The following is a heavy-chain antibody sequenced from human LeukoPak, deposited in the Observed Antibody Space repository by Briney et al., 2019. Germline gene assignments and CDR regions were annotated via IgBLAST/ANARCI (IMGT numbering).Heavy chain of an antibody. CDR3: ARGSSSWYAYE. Sequence: SETLSLTCTVSGGSISSFSWSWIRQPAGKGLEWIGRIYSSGSTNYNPSLKTRVTMSVDTSNDQFSLKVSSGTAADRGVYYCARGSSSWYAYEWGQATLVTVSS. CDR1: GGSISSFS. V-gene: IGHV4-4*07. J-gene: IGHJ4*02. D-gene: IGHD6-13*01. CDR2: IYSSGST.